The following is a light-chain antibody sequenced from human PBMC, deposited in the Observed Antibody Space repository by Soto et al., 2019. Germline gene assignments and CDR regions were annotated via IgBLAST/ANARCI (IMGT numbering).Light chain of an antibody. CDR3: QQYHSYS. CDR1: QNVTTY. V-gene: IGKV1-9*01. J-gene: IGKJ1*01. CDR2: SAS. Sequence: ITVTQSPSSLSASVWCNFTFSCRASQNVTTYFTWYRQKIATAPDLLISSASTLQRGVPSRFSGSGSGTEFTLTISSLQPDDFATYYCQQYHSYSFGHRTKVDI.